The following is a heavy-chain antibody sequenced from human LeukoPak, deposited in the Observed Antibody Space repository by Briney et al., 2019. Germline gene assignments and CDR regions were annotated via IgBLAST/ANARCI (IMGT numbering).Heavy chain of an antibody. CDR2: VYSSGST. V-gene: IGHV4-61*02. CDR1: GGSISSGSYY. D-gene: IGHD6-13*01. J-gene: IGHJ4*02. CDR3: ARSSSWYSLVY. Sequence: SQTLSLTCTVSGGSISSGSYYWSWIRQPAGKGLEWIGRVYSSGSTDYNPSLKSRLSISVDTSKIQFSLRLSSVTVADTAVYYCARSSSWYSLVYWGQGTLVTVSS.